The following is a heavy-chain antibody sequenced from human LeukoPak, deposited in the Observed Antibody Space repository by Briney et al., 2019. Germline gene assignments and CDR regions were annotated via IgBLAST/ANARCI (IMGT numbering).Heavy chain of an antibody. CDR2: IYYSGST. D-gene: IGHD6-19*01. CDR3: ARDRDSSGWLRFDP. V-gene: IGHV4-59*01. CDR1: GGSISSYY. J-gene: IGHJ5*02. Sequence: SETLSLTCTVSGGSISSYYWSWIRQPPGKGLEWIGYIYYSGSTNYNPSLKSRVTISVDTSKNQFSLKLSSVTAADTAAYYCARDRDSSGWLRFDPWGQGTLVTVSS.